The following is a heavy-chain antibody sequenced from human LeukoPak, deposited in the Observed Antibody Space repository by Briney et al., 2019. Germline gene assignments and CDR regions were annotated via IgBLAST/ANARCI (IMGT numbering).Heavy chain of an antibody. CDR1: GFTVSTNY. CDR3: AKDVYSSSWYPPRHFDY. V-gene: IGHV3-53*01. D-gene: IGHD6-13*01. CDR2: LYSGSST. J-gene: IGHJ4*02. Sequence: PGGSLRLSCAASGFTVSTNYMNWVRQAPGKGLEWVSILYSGSSTYYADSVKGRFTISRDNSKNTLYLQMNSLRAEDTAVYYCAKDVYSSSWYPPRHFDYWGQGTLVTVSS.